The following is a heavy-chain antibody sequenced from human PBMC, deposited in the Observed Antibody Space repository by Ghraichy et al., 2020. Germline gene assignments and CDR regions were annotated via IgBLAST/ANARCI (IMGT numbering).Heavy chain of an antibody. J-gene: IGHJ1*01. CDR2: IYYSGST. V-gene: IGHV4-59*01. CDR3: ASHMWGEYFQH. CDR1: GGSISSYY. Sequence: SETLSLTCTVSGGSISSYYWSWIRQPPGKGLEWIGYIYYSGSTNYNPSLKSRVTISVDTSKNQFSLKLNSVTAADTAVYYCASHMWGEYFQHWGQGTLVTVSS. D-gene: IGHD1-26*01.